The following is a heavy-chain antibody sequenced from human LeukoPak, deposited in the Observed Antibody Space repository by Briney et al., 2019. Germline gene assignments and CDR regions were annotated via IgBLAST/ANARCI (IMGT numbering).Heavy chain of an antibody. Sequence: SETLSLTCTVSGGSISSYYWSWIRQPPGKGLEWIGYIYYSGSTNYNPSLKSRVTISVDTSKNQFSLKLSSVTAADTAVYYCARAMLITIPAGYFDLWGRGTLVTVSS. D-gene: IGHD3-9*01. CDR2: IYYSGST. J-gene: IGHJ2*01. CDR1: GGSISSYY. CDR3: ARAMLITIPAGYFDL. V-gene: IGHV4-59*01.